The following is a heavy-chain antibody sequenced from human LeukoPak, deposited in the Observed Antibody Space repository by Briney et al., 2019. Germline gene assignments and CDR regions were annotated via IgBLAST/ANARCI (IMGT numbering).Heavy chain of an antibody. CDR2: ISYNGEQK. J-gene: IGHJ3*02. Sequence: GGSLRLSCAGSGFTFSQYFMHWVRQAPGRGLEYLSVISYNGEQKYYSKSVTGRFTISRDNAKNSLYLQMNSLRAEDTAVYYCARGTRGILTGNDAFDIWGQGTMVTVSS. CDR1: GFTFSQYF. D-gene: IGHD3-9*01. CDR3: ARGTRGILTGNDAFDI. V-gene: IGHV3-64*04.